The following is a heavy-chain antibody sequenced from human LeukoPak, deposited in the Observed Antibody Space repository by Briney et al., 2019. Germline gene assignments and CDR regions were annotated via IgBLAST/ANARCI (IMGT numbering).Heavy chain of an antibody. CDR2: INPGGGDT. CDR1: GYTFNTYY. CDR3: ARGPRGQRFDY. J-gene: IGHJ4*02. Sequence: ASVRVSCKASGYTFNTYYIHWVRQAPGQGPEWMGLINPGGGDTSYAQNLQGRVTMTRDTSTSTVYMELSSLISEDTAVYYCARGPRGQRFDYWGQGTLVTVSS. V-gene: IGHV1-46*02. D-gene: IGHD1-1*01.